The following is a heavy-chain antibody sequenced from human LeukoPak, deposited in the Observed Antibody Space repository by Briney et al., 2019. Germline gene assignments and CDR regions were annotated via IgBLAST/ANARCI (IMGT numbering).Heavy chain of an antibody. D-gene: IGHD3-22*01. CDR3: AKDQYYYDSSGYYSY. V-gene: IGHV3-9*01. CDR1: GFTFDDYA. CDR2: ISWNSGSI. J-gene: IGHJ4*02. Sequence: SRSLRLSCAASGFTFDDYAMHWVRQAPGKGLEWVSGISWNSGSIGYADSVKGRFTISRDNAKNSLYLQMNSLRAEDTALYYCAKDQYYYDSSGYYSYWGQGTLVTVSS.